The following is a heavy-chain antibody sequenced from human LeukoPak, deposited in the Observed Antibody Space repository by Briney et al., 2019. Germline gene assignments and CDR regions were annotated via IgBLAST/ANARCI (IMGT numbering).Heavy chain of an antibody. D-gene: IGHD6-13*01. J-gene: IGHJ6*03. V-gene: IGHV3-23*01. CDR3: AKAPPCSWCNTGHYYYYMDV. CDR1: GFTFSSYG. CDR2: ISGSGGST. Sequence: GGSLRLSCAASGFTFSSYGMSWVRQAPGKGLEWVSAISGSGGSTYYADSVKGRFTISRDNSKNTLYLQMNSLRAEDTAVYYCAKAPPCSWCNTGHYYYYMDVWGKGTTVTISS.